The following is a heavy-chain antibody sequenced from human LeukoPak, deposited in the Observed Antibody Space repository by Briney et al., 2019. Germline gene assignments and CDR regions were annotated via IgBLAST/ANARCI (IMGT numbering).Heavy chain of an antibody. CDR2: ISSSAATI. Sequence: GGSLRLSCAASGFTFSNYEMNWVRRAPGKGLEWVSYISSSAATIYYADSVKGRFTISRDNAKNSLYLQMNSLRVEDTAIYYCAREAPLYDYVDYWGLGTLVTVSP. CDR1: GFTFSNYE. J-gene: IGHJ4*02. D-gene: IGHD2-2*02. CDR3: AREAPLYDYVDY. V-gene: IGHV3-48*03.